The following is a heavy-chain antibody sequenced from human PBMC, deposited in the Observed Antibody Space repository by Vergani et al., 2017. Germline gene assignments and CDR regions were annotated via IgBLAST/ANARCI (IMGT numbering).Heavy chain of an antibody. V-gene: IGHV3-23*01. Sequence: EVQLLESGGGLVQPGGSLRLSCAASGFTFSSYAMSWVRQAPGKGLEWVSAISGSGGSTYYADSVKGRFTISRDNSKNTLYLQMNSLRAEDTAGYYCASAGYCSSTSCPTAGGAEYFQHWGQGTLVTVSS. CDR3: ASAGYCSSTSCPTAGGAEYFQH. J-gene: IGHJ1*01. D-gene: IGHD2-2*01. CDR1: GFTFSSYA. CDR2: ISGSGGST.